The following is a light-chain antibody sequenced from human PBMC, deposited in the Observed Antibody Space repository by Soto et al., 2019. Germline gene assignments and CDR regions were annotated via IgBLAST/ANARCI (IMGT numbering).Light chain of an antibody. CDR2: DVS. V-gene: IGLV2-11*01. J-gene: IGLJ3*02. CDR3: CSYAGSYTWV. CDR1: SSDVGSYKY. Sequence: QSALTQPRSVSGSPGQSVTISCTGTSSDVGSYKYVSWYQQHPGNAPKLIIYDVSKRPSGVPDRFSGSKSGNTASLTISGVQADDEADYSCCSYAGSYTWVFGGGTKLTVL.